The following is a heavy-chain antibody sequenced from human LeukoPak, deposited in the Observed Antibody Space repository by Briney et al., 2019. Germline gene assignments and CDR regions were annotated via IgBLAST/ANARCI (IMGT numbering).Heavy chain of an antibody. CDR3: ARDMVRLPYYYYYMDV. D-gene: IGHD3-10*01. CDR2: IIPIFGTA. Sequence: SVKVSCKASGGTFSSHAISWLRQAPGQGLEWMGGIIPIFGTANYAQKFQGRVTITADESTSTAYMELSSLRSEDTAVYYCARDMVRLPYYYYYMDVWGKGTTVTVSS. CDR1: GGTFSSHA. J-gene: IGHJ6*03. V-gene: IGHV1-69*13.